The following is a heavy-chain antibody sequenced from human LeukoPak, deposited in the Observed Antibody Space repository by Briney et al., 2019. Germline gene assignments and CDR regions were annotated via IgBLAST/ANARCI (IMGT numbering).Heavy chain of an antibody. CDR1: GDSISGYY. D-gene: IGHD3-16*01. V-gene: IGHV4-59*01. CDR2: VYHTGHT. J-gene: IGHJ4*02. Sequence: SETLSLTCTVSGDSISGYYWSWIRQPPWKGLEWIGYVYHTGHTHYSPSLKSRVTVSLDTSRNQVSLILSSVTAADTAVYYCARHRFGHLFDYWGQGTLVIVSS. CDR3: ARHRFGHLFDY.